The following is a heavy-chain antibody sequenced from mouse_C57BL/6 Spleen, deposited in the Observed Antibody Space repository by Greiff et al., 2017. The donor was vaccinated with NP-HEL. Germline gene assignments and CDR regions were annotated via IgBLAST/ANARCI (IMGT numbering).Heavy chain of an antibody. CDR1: GFTFSDAW. CDR3: TRPALFITTVVATVDY. J-gene: IGHJ2*01. V-gene: IGHV6-6*01. Sequence: EVKLEESGGGLVQPGGSMKLSCAASGFTFSDAWMDWVRQSPEKGLEWVAEIRNKANNPATYYAESVKGRLTISRADSKSSVYLQINSLRAEDTGIYYCTRPALFITTVVATVDYWGQGTTLTVSS. CDR2: IRNKANNPAT. D-gene: IGHD1-1*01.